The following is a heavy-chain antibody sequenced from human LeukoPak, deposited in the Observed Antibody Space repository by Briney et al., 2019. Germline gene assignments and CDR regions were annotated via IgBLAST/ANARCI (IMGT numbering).Heavy chain of an antibody. V-gene: IGHV1-18*01. CDR1: GYTFTSNG. D-gene: IGHD3-10*01. CDR2: ISAYNGNT. Sequence: ASVKVSRKSSGYTFTSNGSSWVRPAPGQGLEGMGWISAYNGNTNYAQKLQGRVTMTTDTSTSTAYMELRSLRSDDTAVYYCARDAPITMVRGVTPYFDYWGQGTLVTVSS. J-gene: IGHJ4*02. CDR3: ARDAPITMVRGVTPYFDY.